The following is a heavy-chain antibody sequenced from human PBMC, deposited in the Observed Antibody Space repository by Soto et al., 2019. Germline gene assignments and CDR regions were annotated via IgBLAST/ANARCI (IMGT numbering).Heavy chain of an antibody. CDR3: ARLAEYCSTTSCYRPLPDY. J-gene: IGHJ4*02. V-gene: IGHV4-31*03. CDR2: IYYSGST. D-gene: IGHD2-2*01. CDR1: GGSISSGRYY. Sequence: SETLSLTCTVSGGSISSGRYYWSWIRQHPGKGLEWIGYIYYSGSTYYNPSLKSRVTISVDTSKNQFSLKLSSVTAADTAVYYCARLAEYCSTTSCYRPLPDYWGQGTLVTVSS.